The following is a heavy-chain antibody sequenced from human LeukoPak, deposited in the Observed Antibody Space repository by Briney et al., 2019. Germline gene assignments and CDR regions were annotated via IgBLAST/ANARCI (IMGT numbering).Heavy chain of an antibody. J-gene: IGHJ6*03. CDR2: IIPIFGTA. Sequence: SVKVSCKASVGTFRSYAISWVRQAPGQGLEWMGGIIPIFGTANYAQKFQGRVTITTDESTSTAYMELSSLRSEDTAVYYCARGVISSVQPQSYYYYMDVWGKGTTVTVSS. CDR3: ARGVISSVQPQSYYYYMDV. CDR1: VGTFRSYA. V-gene: IGHV1-69*05. D-gene: IGHD5-18*01.